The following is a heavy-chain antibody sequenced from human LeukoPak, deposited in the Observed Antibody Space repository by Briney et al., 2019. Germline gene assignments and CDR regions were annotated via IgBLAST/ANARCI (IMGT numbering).Heavy chain of an antibody. D-gene: IGHD2-21*02. Sequence: SVKLSCKASGGTFSSYAISWVRQAPGQGLEWMGRIIPILGIANYAQKFQGRVTITADKSTSTAYMELSSLRSEDTAVYYCARHKIVVVTATSYYFDYWGKETLFTVSS. J-gene: IGHJ4*02. CDR2: IIPILGIA. CDR3: ARHKIVVVTATSYYFDY. V-gene: IGHV1-69*04. CDR1: GGTFSSYA.